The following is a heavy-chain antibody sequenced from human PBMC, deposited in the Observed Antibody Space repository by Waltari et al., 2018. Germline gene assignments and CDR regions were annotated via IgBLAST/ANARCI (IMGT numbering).Heavy chain of an antibody. CDR3: ARDLITVIQGALGY. CDR1: GFTFSNYI. CDR2: ITYDGSNK. J-gene: IGHJ4*02. V-gene: IGHV3-30-3*01. D-gene: IGHD3-10*01. Sequence: QVQLVESGGGVVQPGRSLRLSCAASGFTFSNYIMHWVRQAPGKGLEWGAVITYDGSNKYYTDSVKGRFTISRVNSKNTLYLQMNSLRVEDTAIYFCARDLITVIQGALGYWGQGTLVTVSS.